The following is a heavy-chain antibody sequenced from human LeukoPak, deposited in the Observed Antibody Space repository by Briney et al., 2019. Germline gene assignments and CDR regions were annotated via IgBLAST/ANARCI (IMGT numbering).Heavy chain of an antibody. D-gene: IGHD4-11*01. CDR2: IYYSGST. CDR1: GGSISSYY. CDR3: ARWTTCLDY. J-gene: IGHJ4*02. Sequence: SETLSLTCTVSGGSISSYYWSWIRQPPGKGLKWIGYIYYSGSTNYNPSLKSRVTISVDTSKNQFSLKLSSVTAADTAVYYCARWTTCLDYWGQGTLVTVSS. V-gene: IGHV4-59*01.